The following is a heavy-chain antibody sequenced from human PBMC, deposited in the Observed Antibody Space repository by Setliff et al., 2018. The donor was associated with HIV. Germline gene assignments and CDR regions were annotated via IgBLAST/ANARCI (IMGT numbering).Heavy chain of an antibody. D-gene: IGHD3-16*01. J-gene: IGHJ3*02. CDR2: ISYSGST. V-gene: IGHV4-59*11. CDR3: ARVVLLEPLTPGGTFDI. Sequence: TLSLTCTVSGASIRSQYWSWIRKPPGKGLEWIGYISYSGSTNYNPSLESRVAMSVDTSKQQFSLKLSSVTAADTAVYYCARVVLLEPLTPGGTFDIWGQGTTVTVSS. CDR1: GASIRSQY.